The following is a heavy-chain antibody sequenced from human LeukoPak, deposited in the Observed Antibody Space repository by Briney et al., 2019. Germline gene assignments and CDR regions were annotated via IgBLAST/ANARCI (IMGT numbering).Heavy chain of an antibody. CDR2: IYYSGST. CDR3: ARGFTVAGTGWFDP. CDR1: GGSISSYY. D-gene: IGHD6-19*01. V-gene: IGHV4-59*12. J-gene: IGHJ5*02. Sequence: SETLSLTCTVSGGSISSYYWSWIRQPPGKGLEWIGYIYYSGSTNYNPSLKSRVTISVDTSKNQFSLKLSSVTAADTAVYYCARGFTVAGTGWFDPWGQGTLVTVSS.